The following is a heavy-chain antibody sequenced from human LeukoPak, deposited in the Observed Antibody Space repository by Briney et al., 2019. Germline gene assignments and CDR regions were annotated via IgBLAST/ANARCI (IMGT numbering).Heavy chain of an antibody. CDR2: IYNGGII. D-gene: IGHD3/OR15-3a*01. J-gene: IGHJ4*02. Sequence: KPSETLSLTCTVSGDSISRYYWSWIRQPAGKGLEWIGRIYNGGIITYNPSLKSRVTMSIDTSKNQFSLRLTSVTAADTAVYYCARQTGSGLFILPGGQGTLVTVSS. V-gene: IGHV4-4*07. CDR1: GDSISRYY. CDR3: ARQTGSGLFILP.